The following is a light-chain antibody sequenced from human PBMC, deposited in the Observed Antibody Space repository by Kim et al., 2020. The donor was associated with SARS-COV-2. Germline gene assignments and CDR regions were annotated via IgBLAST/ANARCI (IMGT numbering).Light chain of an antibody. J-gene: IGLJ1*01. V-gene: IGLV1-40*01. Sequence: QSVLTQPPSVSAAPGQKVTISCSGSSSNIGNNYVSWYQQLPGTVPKLLIYANSNRPSGVPGRFSGSKSGSSASLAITGLQAEDETDYYCQSYDSSLSGYVFGTGTKVTVL. CDR1: SSNIGNNY. CDR3: QSYDSSLSGYV. CDR2: ANS.